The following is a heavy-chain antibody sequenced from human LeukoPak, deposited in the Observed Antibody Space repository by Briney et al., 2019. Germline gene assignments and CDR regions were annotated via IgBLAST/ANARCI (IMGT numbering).Heavy chain of an antibody. CDR2: IYHSGST. D-gene: IGHD3-3*01. CDR1: GHSINSDYY. Sequence: SETLSLTCTVSGHSINSDYYWAWVRQPPGKGLEWIGSIYHSGSTYYGPALKSRVTISVDTSKNQFSLKLSSVTAADTAVYYCARVRDDFWSGYSLDYWGQGTLVTVSS. V-gene: IGHV4-38-2*02. CDR3: ARVRDDFWSGYSLDY. J-gene: IGHJ4*02.